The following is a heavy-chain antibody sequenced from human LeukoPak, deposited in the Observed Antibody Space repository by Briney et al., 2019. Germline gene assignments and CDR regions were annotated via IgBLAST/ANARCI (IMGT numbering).Heavy chain of an antibody. D-gene: IGHD5-18*01. CDR1: GFTFSSYS. Sequence: GSLRLSCAASGFTFSSYSMNWVRQAPGKGLEWIGEINHSGSTNYNPPLKSRVTISVDTSKNQFSLKLSSVTAADTAVYYCARRSEAFFGYSYVSASFDYWGQGTLVTVSS. J-gene: IGHJ4*02. CDR2: INHSGST. V-gene: IGHV4-34*01. CDR3: ARRSEAFFGYSYVSASFDY.